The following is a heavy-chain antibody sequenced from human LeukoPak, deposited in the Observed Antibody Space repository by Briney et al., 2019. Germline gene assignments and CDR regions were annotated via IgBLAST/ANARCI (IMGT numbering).Heavy chain of an antibody. CDR3: ARDIYDSSGYYGFGFDY. D-gene: IGHD3-22*01. Sequence: PGGSLRLSCAASGFTFSSYWMSWVRQAPGKGLEWVANIKQDGSEKYYVDSVKGRFTISRDNAKNSLYLQMNSLRAEDTAVYYCARDIYDSSGYYGFGFDYWGQGTLVTVSS. J-gene: IGHJ4*02. V-gene: IGHV3-7*01. CDR1: GFTFSSYW. CDR2: IKQDGSEK.